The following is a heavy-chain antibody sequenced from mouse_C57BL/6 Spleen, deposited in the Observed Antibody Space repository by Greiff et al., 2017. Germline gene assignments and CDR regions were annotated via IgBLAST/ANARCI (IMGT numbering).Heavy chain of an antibody. CDR1: GYTFTSYW. J-gene: IGHJ2*01. Sequence: VQLQESGAELAKPGASVKLSCKASGYTFTSYWLHWVKQRPGQGLEWIGYINPSSGYNKYNQKFKDKATLTADKSSSTAYMQLSSLTYEDSAVYYCARGRTKDYFDYWGQGTTLTVSS. V-gene: IGHV1-7*01. CDR3: ARGRTKDYFDY. CDR2: INPSSGYN.